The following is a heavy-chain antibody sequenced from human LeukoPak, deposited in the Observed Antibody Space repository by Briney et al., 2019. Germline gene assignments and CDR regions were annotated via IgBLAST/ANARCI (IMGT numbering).Heavy chain of an antibody. CDR3: ARVPPPLVTTPFDP. Sequence: PSETLSLTCTVSGGSISSSSYYWGWIRQPPGKGLEWIGSIYYSGSTYYNPSLKSRVTISVDTSKNQFSLKLSSVTAADTAVYYCARVPPPLVTTPFDPWGQGTLVTVSS. CDR2: IYYSGST. V-gene: IGHV4-39*07. J-gene: IGHJ5*02. CDR1: GGSISSSSYY. D-gene: IGHD4-17*01.